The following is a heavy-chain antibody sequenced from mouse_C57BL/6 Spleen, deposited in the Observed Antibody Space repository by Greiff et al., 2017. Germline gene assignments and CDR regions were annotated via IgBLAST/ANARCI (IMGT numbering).Heavy chain of an antibody. V-gene: IGHV1-50*01. CDR3: ARGLVTTVVAPFAY. CDR1: GYTFTSYW. Sequence: VQLQQPGAELVKPGASVKLSCKASGYTFTSYWMQWVKQRPGQGLEWIGEIDPSDSYTNYNQKFKGKATLTVDTSSSTAYMQLSSLTSEDSAVYYCARGLVTTVVAPFAYWGQGTLVTVSA. D-gene: IGHD1-1*01. J-gene: IGHJ3*01. CDR2: IDPSDSYT.